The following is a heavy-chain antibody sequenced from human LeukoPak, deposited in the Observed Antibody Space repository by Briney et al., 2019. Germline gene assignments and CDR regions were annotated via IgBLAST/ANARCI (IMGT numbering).Heavy chain of an antibody. CDR2: ISYDGSNK. Sequence: GGSLRLSCAASGFTFSSYAMHWVRQAPGKGLEWVAVISYDGSNKYYADSVKGRFTISRDKSKNTLYLQMNSLRAEDTAVYYCAKDLFMYSYDSSGYDIWGQGTMVTVSS. CDR3: AKDLFMYSYDSSGYDI. D-gene: IGHD3-22*01. V-gene: IGHV3-30*04. J-gene: IGHJ3*02. CDR1: GFTFSSYA.